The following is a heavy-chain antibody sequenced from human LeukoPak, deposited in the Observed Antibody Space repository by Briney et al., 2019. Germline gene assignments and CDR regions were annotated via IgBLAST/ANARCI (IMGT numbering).Heavy chain of an antibody. J-gene: IGHJ4*02. CDR2: IYYSGNT. Sequence: PSETLSLTCTVSGGSISSYYWSWIRQPPGKGLEWIGYIYYSGNTNSNPSLKSRVTISLDTSKNQFSLRLSSVTAADTAVYYCARRVAVKPRYYFDYWGQGALVTVSS. CDR1: GGSISSYY. CDR3: ARRVAVKPRYYFDY. D-gene: IGHD4-17*01. V-gene: IGHV4-59*08.